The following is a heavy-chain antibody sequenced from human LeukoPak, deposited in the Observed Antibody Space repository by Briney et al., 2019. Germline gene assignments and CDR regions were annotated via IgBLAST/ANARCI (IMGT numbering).Heavy chain of an antibody. J-gene: IGHJ4*02. CDR2: IYYSGST. CDR1: GGSISSSNYY. V-gene: IGHV4-39*02. Sequence: PSETLSLTCTVSGGSISSSNYYWGWIRQPPGKGLEWIGNIYYSGSTFYNPSLKSRVTISVDTSQEQFSLKLSSVTAADTAVYYCAREGWGYNDGRGSFDYWGQGTLVTVSS. CDR3: AREGWGYNDGRGSFDY. D-gene: IGHD3-22*01.